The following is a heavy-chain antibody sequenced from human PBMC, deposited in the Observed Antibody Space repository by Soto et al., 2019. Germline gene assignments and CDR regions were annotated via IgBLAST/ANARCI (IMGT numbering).Heavy chain of an antibody. CDR3: AKRKYCQSATCFDS. Sequence: EVQLVESGGALVQPGGSLRLSCAASGFTVSISYMTWVRQVPGKGLEWVSIIYSDGHTYYTDSVKGRFTISRDNSKKTLYLQMSSLRVEDTAVYYCAKRKYCQSATCFDSWGQGTLVTVSS. D-gene: IGHD2-15*01. CDR2: IYSDGHT. CDR1: GFTVSISY. J-gene: IGHJ4*02. V-gene: IGHV3-66*01.